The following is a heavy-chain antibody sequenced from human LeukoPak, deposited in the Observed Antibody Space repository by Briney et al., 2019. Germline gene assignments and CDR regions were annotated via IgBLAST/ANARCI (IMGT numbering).Heavy chain of an antibody. J-gene: IGHJ2*01. CDR2: INHSGST. CDR3: ARGPPKRVLWRYFDL. D-gene: IGHD3-10*01. Sequence: SETLSLTCAVYGGSFSGYHWSWIRQPPGKGLEWIGEINHSGSTNYNPSLKSRVTISVDTSKNQFSLKLSSVTAADTAVYYCARGPPKRVLWRYFDLWGRGTLVTVSS. V-gene: IGHV4-34*01. CDR1: GGSFSGYH.